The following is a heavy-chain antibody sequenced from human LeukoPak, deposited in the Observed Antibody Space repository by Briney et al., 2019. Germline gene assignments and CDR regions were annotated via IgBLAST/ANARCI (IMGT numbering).Heavy chain of an antibody. V-gene: IGHV3-74*01. CDR2: INSDGRST. CDR1: GXTFSDYY. J-gene: IGHJ4*02. CDR3: ARDDWGLDY. D-gene: IGHD7-27*01. Sequence: QPGGSLRLSCAASGXTFSDYYMSWIRQAPGKGLVWVSRINSDGRSTSYADSVKGRFTISRDNAKNTLYLQMNSLRAEDTAVYYCARDDWGLDYWGQGTLVTVSS.